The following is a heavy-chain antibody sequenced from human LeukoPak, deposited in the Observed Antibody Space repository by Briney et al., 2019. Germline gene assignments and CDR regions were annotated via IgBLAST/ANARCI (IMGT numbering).Heavy chain of an antibody. D-gene: IGHD2-15*01. CDR3: ARDHQGCLDY. CDR1: GFTFSSYA. CDR2: ISYDGSNK. V-gene: IGHV3-30-3*01. J-gene: IGHJ4*02. Sequence: GGSLRLSCAASGFTFSSYAMHWVRQAPGKGLEWVAVISYDGSNKYYADSVKGRFTISRDNSKNTLYLQMNSLRAEDTAVYYCARDHQGCLDYWGQGTLVTVSS.